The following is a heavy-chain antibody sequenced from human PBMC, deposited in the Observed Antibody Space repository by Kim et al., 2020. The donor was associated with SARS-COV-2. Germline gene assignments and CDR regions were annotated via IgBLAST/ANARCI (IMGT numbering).Heavy chain of an antibody. V-gene: IGHV3-64D*09. CDR2: ISSNGGST. D-gene: IGHD6-19*01. CDR3: VKVRLRGLAVAGTQGDY. J-gene: IGHJ4*02. CDR1: GFTFSSYA. Sequence: GGSLRLSCSASGFTFSSYAMHWVRQAPGKGLEYVSAISSNGGSTYYADSVKGRFTISRDNSKNTLYLQMSSLRAEDTAVYYCVKVRLRGLAVAGTQGDYWGQGTLVTVSS.